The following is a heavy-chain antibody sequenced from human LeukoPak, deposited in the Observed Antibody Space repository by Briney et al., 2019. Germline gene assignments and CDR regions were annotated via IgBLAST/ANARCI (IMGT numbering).Heavy chain of an antibody. CDR1: GYSFSSYW. CDR2: IYPGDSET. Sequence: RGESLKISCKGSGYSFSSYWIGWVRQMPGKGLEWMGIIYPGDSETRYSPSFQGQVTISADKSLSTAYLQWSSLKASDTAMYYCAKLPIVVADTLSGAFDVWGQGTMVTVAS. D-gene: IGHD6-13*01. V-gene: IGHV5-51*01. CDR3: AKLPIVVADTLSGAFDV. J-gene: IGHJ3*01.